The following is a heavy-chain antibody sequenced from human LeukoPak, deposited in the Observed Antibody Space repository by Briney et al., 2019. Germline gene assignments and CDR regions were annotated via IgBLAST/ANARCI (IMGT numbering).Heavy chain of an antibody. CDR1: GGTFSSYA. CDR2: IIPIFGTA. J-gene: IGHJ5*02. CDR3: ARGSGLRFLEWLFPNDP. D-gene: IGHD3-3*01. V-gene: IGHV1-69*05. Sequence: VSSVKVSCKASGGTFSSYAISWVRQAPGQGFEWMGGIIPIFGTANYAQKFQGRVTITTDESTSTAYMELSSLRSEDTAVYYCARGSGLRFLEWLFPNDPWGQGTLVTVSS.